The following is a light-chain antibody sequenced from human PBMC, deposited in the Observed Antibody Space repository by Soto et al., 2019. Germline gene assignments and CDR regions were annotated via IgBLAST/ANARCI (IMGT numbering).Light chain of an antibody. CDR1: QDISTW. CDR3: QQANSFSWT. CDR2: AAS. V-gene: IGKV1-12*01. Sequence: DIQMTQSPSSVSASVGDRVTITCRASQDISTWLAWYQQKPGKATKLLIYAASSLFSGVPSRFSGSGSGTDFTLTISSLQPEDFATYYCQQANSFSWTFGQGTKVEV. J-gene: IGKJ1*01.